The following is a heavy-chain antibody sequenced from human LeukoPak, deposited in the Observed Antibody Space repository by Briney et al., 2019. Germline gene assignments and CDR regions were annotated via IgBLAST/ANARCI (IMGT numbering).Heavy chain of an antibody. V-gene: IGHV1-2*02. CDR1: GYTFTGYY. J-gene: IGHJ4*02. CDR3: ARLGYCSSTSCFDY. D-gene: IGHD2-2*01. CDR2: INPNSGGT. Sequence: ASVKVSCKASGYTFTGYYMHWVRQAPGQGLEWMGWINPNSGGTNYAQKFQGRVTMTRDTSISTAYMELSRLRSDDTAVYYCARLGYCSSTSCFDYWGQGTLVTVPS.